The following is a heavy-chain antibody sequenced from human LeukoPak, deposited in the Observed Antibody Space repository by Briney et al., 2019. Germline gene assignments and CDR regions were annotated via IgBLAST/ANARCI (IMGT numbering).Heavy chain of an antibody. CDR2: INHSGST. CDR1: GGSFSGYY. CDR3: ARQGPYYDFWSGYSPFDY. Sequence: SETLSLTCAVYGGSFSGYYWSWIRQPPGKGLEWIGEINHSGSTNYNPSLKSRVTISVDTSKNQFSLKLSSVTAADTAVYYCARQGPYYDFWSGYSPFDYWGQGTLVTVSS. D-gene: IGHD3-3*01. V-gene: IGHV4-34*01. J-gene: IGHJ4*02.